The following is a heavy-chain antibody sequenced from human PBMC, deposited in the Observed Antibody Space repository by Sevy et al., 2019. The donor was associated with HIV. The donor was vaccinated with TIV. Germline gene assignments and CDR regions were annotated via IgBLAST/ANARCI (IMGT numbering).Heavy chain of an antibody. J-gene: IGHJ5*02. Sequence: GGSLRLSCAASGFTFSSYSMNWVRQAPGKGLEWVSSISSSSSYIYYADSVKGRFTISRDNAKDSLYLQMNSLRAEDTAVYYCARDLSSGWWGGGWFDPWGQGTLVTVSS. V-gene: IGHV3-21*01. CDR3: ARDLSSGWWGGGWFDP. D-gene: IGHD6-19*01. CDR1: GFTFSSYS. CDR2: ISSSSSYI.